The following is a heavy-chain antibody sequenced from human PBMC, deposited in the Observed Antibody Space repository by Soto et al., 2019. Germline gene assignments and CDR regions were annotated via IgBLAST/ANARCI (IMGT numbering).Heavy chain of an antibody. CDR1: GGSFSGYY. Sequence: PWETLSLTCAVYGGSFSGYYWSWILQPPGKGREWIGEINHSGSTNYNPSLKSRVTISVDTSKNQFSLKLSSVTAADTAVYYCARESGYSYGSSYYYYGMDVWGQGTTVTVSS. J-gene: IGHJ6*02. D-gene: IGHD5-18*01. CDR3: ARESGYSYGSSYYYYGMDV. CDR2: INHSGST. V-gene: IGHV4-34*01.